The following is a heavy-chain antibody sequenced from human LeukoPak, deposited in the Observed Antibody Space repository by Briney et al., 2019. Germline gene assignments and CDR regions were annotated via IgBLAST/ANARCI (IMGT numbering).Heavy chain of an antibody. CDR1: GYTFTGYY. CDR3: ARGYGRITIFGVVANNWFDP. V-gene: IGHV1-46*01. Sequence: ASVKVSCKASGYTFTGYYMHWVRQAPGQGLEWMGIINPSGGSTSYAQKFQGRVTMTRDTSTSTVYMELSSLRSEDTAVYYCARGYGRITIFGVVANNWFDPWGQGTLVTVSS. J-gene: IGHJ5*02. D-gene: IGHD3-3*01. CDR2: INPSGGST.